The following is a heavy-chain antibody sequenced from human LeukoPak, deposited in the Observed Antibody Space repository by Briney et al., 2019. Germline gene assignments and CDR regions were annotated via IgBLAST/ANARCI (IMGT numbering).Heavy chain of an antibody. CDR2: IYYSGST. J-gene: IGHJ4*02. D-gene: IGHD3-10*01. CDR3: ARDRVSYGLGSQPAFDS. CDR1: GASVSSGSYY. Sequence: SETLSLTCTVSGASVSSGSYYWSWVRQPPGKGLEWIGYIYYSGSTNYNASLKSRVTISVDMSKNQFSLKLSSVTAADTAVYYCARDRVSYGLGSQPAFDSWGQETLVTVSS. V-gene: IGHV4-61*01.